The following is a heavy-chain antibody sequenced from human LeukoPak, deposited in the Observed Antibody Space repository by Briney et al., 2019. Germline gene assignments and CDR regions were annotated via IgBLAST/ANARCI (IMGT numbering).Heavy chain of an antibody. J-gene: IGHJ4*02. D-gene: IGHD1-26*01. CDR1: GYTFTSYG. V-gene: IGHV1-18*01. CDR3: AREEGATKPGGFDY. CDR2: ISAYNGNT. Sequence: ASVKVSCKASGYTFTSYGISWVRQAPGQGLEWMGWISAYNGNTNYAQKLQGRVTMTTDTSTSTAYMELRSLRSDDTAVYYCAREEGATKPGGFDYWGQGTLVTVSS.